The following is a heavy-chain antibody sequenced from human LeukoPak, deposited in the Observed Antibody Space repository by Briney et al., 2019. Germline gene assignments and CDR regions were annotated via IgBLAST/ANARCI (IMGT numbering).Heavy chain of an antibody. D-gene: IGHD5-12*01. CDR1: GFTFSNYA. J-gene: IGHJ4*02. V-gene: IGHV3-23*01. Sequence: GGSLRLSCATSGFTFSNYAVSWVRQAPGKGLEWVSPISGSGGTTYYADSVKGRFTISRDDSKNTLYLQMNSLRAEDTAVYYCAKDPYRASSGLVDYWGQGTLVTVSS. CDR2: ISGSGGTT. CDR3: AKDPYRASSGLVDY.